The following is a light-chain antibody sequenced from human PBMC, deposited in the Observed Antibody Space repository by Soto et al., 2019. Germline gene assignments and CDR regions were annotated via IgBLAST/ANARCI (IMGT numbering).Light chain of an antibody. CDR2: GAS. CDR1: QSVSSN. V-gene: IGKV3-15*01. CDR3: QQYINLWT. J-gene: IGKJ1*01. Sequence: ETVFTQSPGTLSLSPGERATLSCRASQSVSSNLVWYQQKPGQAPRLLIYGASTRATGIPARFSGSGSGTEFTLTISSLQSEDFAVYYCQQYINLWTFGQGTKVDIK.